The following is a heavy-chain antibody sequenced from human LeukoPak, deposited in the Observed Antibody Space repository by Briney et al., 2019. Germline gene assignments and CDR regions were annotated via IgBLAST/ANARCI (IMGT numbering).Heavy chain of an antibody. CDR2: IKQDGSEK. Sequence: GGSLRLSCVASGFSFNNYRMTWVRQAPGKGLEWVANIKQDGSEKQYVDPVKGRFAISRDNAKKSLYLQINTLRAEDTAMYYCVRGPHIAATSYWGQGTLVTVSS. CDR3: VRGPHIAATSY. J-gene: IGHJ4*02. CDR1: GFSFNNYR. V-gene: IGHV3-7*03. D-gene: IGHD6-25*01.